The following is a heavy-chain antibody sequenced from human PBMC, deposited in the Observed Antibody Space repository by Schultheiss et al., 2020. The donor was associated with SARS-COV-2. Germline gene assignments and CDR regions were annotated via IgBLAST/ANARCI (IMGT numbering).Heavy chain of an antibody. CDR2: IDPNDSYT. CDR1: GYSFTSYW. CDR3: ATAQYCSSTSCYNHYYYYMDV. V-gene: IGHV5-10-1*01. D-gene: IGHD2-2*02. Sequence: GESLKISCKGSGYSFTSYWISWVRQMPGKGLEWMGRIDPNDSYTNYSPSFQGHVTISADKSISTAYLQWSSLKASDTAMYYCATAQYCSSTSCYNHYYYYMDVWGKGTTVTVSS. J-gene: IGHJ6*03.